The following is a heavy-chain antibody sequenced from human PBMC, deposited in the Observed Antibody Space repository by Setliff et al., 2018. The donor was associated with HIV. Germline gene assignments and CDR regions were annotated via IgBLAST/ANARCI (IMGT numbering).Heavy chain of an antibody. CDR2: ISSDGGTT. V-gene: IGHV3-64*02. Sequence: GGSLRLSCAASGFIFSDYIMHWVRQAPGKGLEYVSAISSDGGTTYYADSVKGRFTISRDNSKNTLYLQMGSLRAEDMAVYYCARDYSPTFYYYDSSGTFDYWGQGTLVTVS. CDR3: ARDYSPTFYYYDSSGTFDY. J-gene: IGHJ4*02. D-gene: IGHD3-22*01. CDR1: GFIFSDYI.